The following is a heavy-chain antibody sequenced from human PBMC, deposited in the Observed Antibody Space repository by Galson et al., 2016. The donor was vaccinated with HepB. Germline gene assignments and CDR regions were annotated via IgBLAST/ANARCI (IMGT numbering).Heavy chain of an antibody. J-gene: IGHJ5*02. CDR3: AKGVSSHLPLDA. Sequence: SLRLSCAASGFTFSSYGMHWVRQTPGKGLEWVAVIWYDGSNQYYADSVKGRFTISRDNSNNTLYLQMNSLGLEDTALYYCAKGVSSHLPLDAWGQGTLVTGSS. CDR2: IWYDGSNQ. V-gene: IGHV3-33*06. CDR1: GFTFSSYG. D-gene: IGHD2-15*01.